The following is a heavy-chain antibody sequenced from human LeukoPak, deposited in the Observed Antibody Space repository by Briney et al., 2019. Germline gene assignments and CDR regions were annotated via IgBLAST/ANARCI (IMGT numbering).Heavy chain of an antibody. J-gene: IGHJ5*02. V-gene: IGHV4-59*01. CDR3: AREVGLGMYNWFDP. Sequence: SETLSLTCTVSGGSISHYYWYWIRQPPGKGLECIGYIYHSGSTNYNPSLKSRVTISVDPSKNQFSLKLRSVTATDTAVYYCAREVGLGMYNWFDPWGQGTLVTVSS. D-gene: IGHD3-16*01. CDR1: GGSISHYY. CDR2: IYHSGST.